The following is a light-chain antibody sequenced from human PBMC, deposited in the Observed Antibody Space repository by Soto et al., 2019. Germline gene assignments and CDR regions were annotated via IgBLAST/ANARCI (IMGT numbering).Light chain of an antibody. J-gene: IGKJ4*01. Sequence: AVQLTQSPSSLSASVGDRVTITCRASLGSSGALAWYQQKPGKPPKLLIYDASYLESGVPSRFSGSESGPDFTLTISSLQPEDFATYYCQYLRNFLITFGGGTRVEIK. CDR2: DAS. V-gene: IGKV1D-13*01. CDR3: QYLRNFLIT. CDR1: LGSSGA.